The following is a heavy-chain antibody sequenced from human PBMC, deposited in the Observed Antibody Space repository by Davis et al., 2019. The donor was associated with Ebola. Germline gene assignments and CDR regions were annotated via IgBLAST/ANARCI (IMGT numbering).Heavy chain of an antibody. D-gene: IGHD3-22*01. CDR1: GFTVSSNY. CDR3: ASSGPYYDSSGYYFRDFDY. Sequence: GESLKISCAASGFTVSSNYMSWVRQAPGKGLEWVSVIYSGGSTYYADSVKGRFTISRHNSKNTLYLQMNSLRAEDTAVYYCASSGPYYDSSGYYFRDFDYWGQGTLVTVSS. V-gene: IGHV3-53*04. J-gene: IGHJ4*02. CDR2: IYSGGST.